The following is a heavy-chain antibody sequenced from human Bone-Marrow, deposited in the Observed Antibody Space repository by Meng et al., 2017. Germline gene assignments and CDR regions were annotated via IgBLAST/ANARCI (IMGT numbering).Heavy chain of an antibody. D-gene: IGHD3-9*01. CDR1: GFTFSSYG. CDR3: ARPPLRYFDWLLNQAINYYYYYGMDV. Sequence: GGSLRLSCAASGFTFSSYGMHWVRQAPGKGLEWVAVISYDGSNKYYADSVKGRFTISRDNSKNTLYLQMNSLRAEDTAVYYCARPPLRYFDWLLNQAINYYYYYGMDVWGQGTTVTVSS. V-gene: IGHV3-30*19. CDR2: ISYDGSNK. J-gene: IGHJ6*02.